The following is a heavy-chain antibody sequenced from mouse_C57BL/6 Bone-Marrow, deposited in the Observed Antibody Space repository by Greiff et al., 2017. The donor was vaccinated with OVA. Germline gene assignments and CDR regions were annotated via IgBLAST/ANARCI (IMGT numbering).Heavy chain of an antibody. CDR3: AGDRGFYGPYAMDY. CDR2: ITHSGET. D-gene: IGHD1-2*01. Sequence: VKLVESGPGLVKPSQSLFLTCSITGFPITSGYYWIWIRQSPGKPLEWMGYITHSGETFYNPSLQSPISITRETSKNQFFLQLNSVTTEDTAMYYCAGDRGFYGPYAMDYWGQGTSVTVSS. J-gene: IGHJ4*01. V-gene: IGHV12-3*01. CDR1: GFPITSGYY.